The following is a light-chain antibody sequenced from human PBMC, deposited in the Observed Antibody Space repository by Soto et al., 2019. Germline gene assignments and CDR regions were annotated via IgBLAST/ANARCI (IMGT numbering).Light chain of an antibody. CDR3: QQYNNWPRT. V-gene: IGKV3-15*01. CDR1: QSVGSN. J-gene: IGKJ1*01. Sequence: EIVMTQSPATLSVSPGERVTLSCRARQSVGSNLAWYQQTPGQAPRVVIYDASTRATVIPARFSGSGSGTEFTLTISSLQSEDFAVYYCQQYNNWPRTFGQGTKVDIK. CDR2: DAS.